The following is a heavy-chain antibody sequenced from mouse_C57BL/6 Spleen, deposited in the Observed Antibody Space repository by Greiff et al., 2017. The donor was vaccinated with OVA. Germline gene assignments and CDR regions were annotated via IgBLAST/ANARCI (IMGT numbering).Heavy chain of an antibody. CDR1: GFNIKDDY. Sequence: EVMLVESGAELVRPGASVKLSCTASGFNIKDDYMHWVKQRPEQGLEWIGWIDPENGDTEYASKFQGKATITADTSSNTAYLQLSSLTSEDTAVYYCTTWGYYGSRRYAMDYWGQGTSVTVSS. D-gene: IGHD1-1*01. V-gene: IGHV14-4*01. CDR3: TTWGYYGSRRYAMDY. CDR2: IDPENGDT. J-gene: IGHJ4*01.